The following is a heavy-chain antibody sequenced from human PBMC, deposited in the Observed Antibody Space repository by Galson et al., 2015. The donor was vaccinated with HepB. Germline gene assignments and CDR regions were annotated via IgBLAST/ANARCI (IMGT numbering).Heavy chain of an antibody. D-gene: IGHD3-16*01. CDR3: VRWGSFDS. J-gene: IGHJ4*02. CDR2: IGKTSRGI. Sequence: SLRLSCAASGFNFSAYSMNWVRQAPGEGLQWVSYIGKTSRGIYYTDSVKGRFTISRDNAKNSVTLQMNSLRVEDTAVYYYVRWGSFDSWGQGTLVIVSS. V-gene: IGHV3-48*01. CDR1: GFNFSAYS.